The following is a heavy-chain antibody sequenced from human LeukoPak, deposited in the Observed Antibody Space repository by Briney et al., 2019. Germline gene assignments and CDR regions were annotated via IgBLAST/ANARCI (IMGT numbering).Heavy chain of an antibody. CDR1: GFTFSSYA. D-gene: IGHD1-26*01. J-gene: IGHJ4*02. CDR3: ARDGGSYSDY. CDR2: ISGSGGST. Sequence: PGGSLRLSCAASGFTFSSYAMSWVRQAPGKGLEWVSAISGSGGSTYYADPVKGRFTISRDNSKNTLYLQMNSLRAEDTASYHCARDGGSYSDYWGQGTLVTVSS. V-gene: IGHV3-23*01.